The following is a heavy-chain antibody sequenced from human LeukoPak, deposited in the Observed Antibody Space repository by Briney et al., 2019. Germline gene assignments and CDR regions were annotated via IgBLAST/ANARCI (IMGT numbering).Heavy chain of an antibody. J-gene: IGHJ4*02. V-gene: IGHV5-10-1*01. CDR2: IDLSESYT. CDR3: ARQEQWLDV. Sequence: GESLKISCKGSGYSFTSYWISWVRERSGKGPGWVGRIDLSESYTNYSPSFHGHVNISADTSISTAYLQWSSLKSSDNARYYCARQEQWLDVWGQGTLVTVSS. D-gene: IGHD6-19*01. CDR1: GYSFTSYW.